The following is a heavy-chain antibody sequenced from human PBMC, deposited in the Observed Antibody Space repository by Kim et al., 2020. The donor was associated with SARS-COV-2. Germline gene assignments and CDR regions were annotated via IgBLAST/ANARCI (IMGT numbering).Heavy chain of an antibody. CDR2: ISWNSGSI. J-gene: IGHJ3*02. V-gene: IGHV3-9*01. D-gene: IGHD3-9*01. Sequence: SLRLSCAASGFTFGDYAMHWVRQAPGKGLEWVSGISWNSGSIGYADSVKGRFTISRDNAKNSLYLQMNSLRAEDTALYYCAKIRGYFDWFDAFDIWGQGKMVTVAS. CDR3: AKIRGYFDWFDAFDI. CDR1: GFTFGDYA.